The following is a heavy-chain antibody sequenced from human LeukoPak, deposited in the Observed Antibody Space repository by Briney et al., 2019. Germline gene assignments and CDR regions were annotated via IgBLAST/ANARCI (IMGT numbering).Heavy chain of an antibody. CDR2: ISYDGSNK. J-gene: IGHJ4*02. CDR1: GFTFSSYA. V-gene: IGHV3-30*01. D-gene: IGHD1-20*01. CDR3: ARPRLPLKNNWEAFDY. Sequence: GGSLRLSCAASGFTFSSYAMHWVRQAPGKGLEWVAVISYDGSNKYYADSVKGRFTISRDNSKNTLYLQVNSPRAEDTAVYYCARPRLPLKNNWEAFDYWGQGTLVTVSS.